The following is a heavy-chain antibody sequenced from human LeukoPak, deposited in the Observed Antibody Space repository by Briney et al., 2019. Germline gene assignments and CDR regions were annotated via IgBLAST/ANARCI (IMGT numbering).Heavy chain of an antibody. V-gene: IGHV3-23*01. CDR2: ISGSVIST. CDR1: GFTFDDYG. J-gene: IGHJ4*02. D-gene: IGHD2-15*01. CDR3: AGRSGYSPYYLDY. Sequence: QPGGSLRLSCAASGFTFDDYGMSWVRQAPGKGLEWVSAISGSVISTYYADSVKGRFTISRDNSKNTLYLQMNSLRAEDTALYFCAGRSGYSPYYLDYWGQGTLVTVSS.